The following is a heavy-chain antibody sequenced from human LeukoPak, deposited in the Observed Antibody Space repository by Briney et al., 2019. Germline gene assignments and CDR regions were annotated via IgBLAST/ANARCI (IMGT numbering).Heavy chain of an antibody. CDR3: GRQMRPATFCSGAICYDYDFYGMDV. CDR2: IRSKASTYAT. Sequence: GGSLRLSCAASGFTLDGPAMHWVRQTSGKGLEWVGRIRSKASTYATEYAASVKGRFTISRDDSKNTAYLQLNSLKTEDAAVYYCGRQMRPATFCSGAICYDYDFYGMDVWGQGTTVTVSS. J-gene: IGHJ6*02. CDR1: GFTLDGPA. D-gene: IGHD2-15*01. V-gene: IGHV3-73*01.